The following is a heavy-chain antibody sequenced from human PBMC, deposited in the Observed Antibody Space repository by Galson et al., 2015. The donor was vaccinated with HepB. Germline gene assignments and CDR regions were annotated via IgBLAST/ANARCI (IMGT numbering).Heavy chain of an antibody. D-gene: IGHD1-1*01. Sequence: TLSLTCTVSGYSISSGFFWGWIRQPPGKGLEWIGSVYHSGSTYYNPSLKSRVIISVDTSKNQFSLKLGSVTAAGTAVYYCARHSPSNNWPYYFDYWGQGTLVTVSS. CDR3: ARHSPSNNWPYYFDY. CDR1: GYSISSGFF. CDR2: VYHSGST. J-gene: IGHJ4*02. V-gene: IGHV4-38-2*02.